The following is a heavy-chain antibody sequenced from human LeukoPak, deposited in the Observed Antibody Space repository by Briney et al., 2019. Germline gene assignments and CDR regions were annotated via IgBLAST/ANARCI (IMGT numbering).Heavy chain of an antibody. Sequence: ETLSLTCTVSGGSISSYYWSWIRQPPGKGLEWIGYIYYSGSTNYSPPLKSRVTISVDTSKNQFSLKLSSVTAADTAVYYCARDLLWFGEGYCYYYGMDVWGKGTTVTVSS. V-gene: IGHV4-59*01. J-gene: IGHJ6*04. CDR2: IYYSGST. D-gene: IGHD3-10*01. CDR3: ARDLLWFGEGYCYYYGMDV. CDR1: GGSISSYY.